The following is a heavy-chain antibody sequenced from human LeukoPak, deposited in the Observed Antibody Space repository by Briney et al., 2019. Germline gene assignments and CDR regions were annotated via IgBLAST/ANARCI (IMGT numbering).Heavy chain of an antibody. J-gene: IGHJ4*02. D-gene: IGHD4-17*01. CDR2: IIPILGIA. V-gene: IGHV1-69*04. CDR1: GGTFSSYA. CDR3: ARAHGDYAEVDY. Sequence: LKVSCKSSGGTFSSYAISWVRQAPGQGLEWMGRIIPILGIANYAQKFQGRVTITADKSTSTAYRELSSPRSEDTAVYYCARAHGDYAEVDYWGQGTLVTVSS.